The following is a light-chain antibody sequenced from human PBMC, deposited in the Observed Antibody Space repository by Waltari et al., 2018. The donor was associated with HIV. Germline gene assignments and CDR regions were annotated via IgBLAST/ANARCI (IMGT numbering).Light chain of an antibody. V-gene: IGLV2-14*01. CDR3: SSYTSSSTVV. CDR2: EVS. Sequence: QSAPTQPASVSGSPGQSITISCTGTTSDVGGYNHVSWYQQHPGKAPKPMIYEVSSRPSGVSNRLSGSKSGNAASLTIAGVQAEDEADYYCSSYTSSSTVVFGGGTKLTVL. CDR1: TSDVGGYNH. J-gene: IGLJ3*02.